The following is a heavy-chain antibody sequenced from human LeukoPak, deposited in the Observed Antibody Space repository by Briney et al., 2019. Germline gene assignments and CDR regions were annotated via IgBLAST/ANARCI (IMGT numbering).Heavy chain of an antibody. CDR2: MSYDGSNK. Sequence: GGSLRLSCTASGFTFSSYGMHWVRQAPGKGLEWVAVMSYDGSNKYYADSVKGRFTISRDNSNNTLYLQMNSLRVEDTAVYYCANLGEEVHYWGQGTLVTVSS. CDR3: ANLGEEVHY. V-gene: IGHV3-30*18. CDR1: GFTFSSYG. J-gene: IGHJ4*02. D-gene: IGHD3-10*01.